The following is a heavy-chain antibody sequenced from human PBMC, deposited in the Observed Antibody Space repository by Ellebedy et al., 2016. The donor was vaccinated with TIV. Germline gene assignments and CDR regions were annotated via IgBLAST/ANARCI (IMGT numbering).Heavy chain of an antibody. J-gene: IGHJ6*03. V-gene: IGHV3-7*01. CDR1: GFTLSSYW. CDR2: IKQDGSEK. CDR3: ARDTIVVVPNDYYYYMDV. D-gene: IGHD2-2*01. Sequence: GESLKISXAASGFTLSSYWMSWVRQAPGKGLEWVANIKQDGSEKYYVDSVKGRFTIPRDNAKNSLYLQMNSLRAEDTAVYYCARDTIVVVPNDYYYYMDVWGKGTTVTVSS.